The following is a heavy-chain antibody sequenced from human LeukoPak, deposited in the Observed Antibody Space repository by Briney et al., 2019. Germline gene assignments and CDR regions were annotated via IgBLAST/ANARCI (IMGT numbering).Heavy chain of an antibody. D-gene: IGHD6-19*01. J-gene: IGHJ4*02. CDR3: AKEGGWYGRWCDY. CDR1: GFTFSTYP. CDR2: ISGSGGST. Sequence: GGSLRLSCAASGFTFSTYPMTWVRQAPGKGLEWVSAISGSGGSTYYADSVKGRFTISRDNSKNTLYLQMNSLRAEDTAVYYCAKEGGWYGRWCDYWGQGTLVTVSS. V-gene: IGHV3-23*01.